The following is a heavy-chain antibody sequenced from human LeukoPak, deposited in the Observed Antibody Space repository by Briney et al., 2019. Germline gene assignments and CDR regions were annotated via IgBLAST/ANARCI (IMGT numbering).Heavy chain of an antibody. J-gene: IGHJ4*02. Sequence: SETLSLTCTVSGGSISSNNYYWGWIRQPPGRGLEWIASINDGGSTNYNPSLKSRVTISVDTSKNQFSLKLSSVTAADTAVYYCARGISTVVTHTFDYWGQGTLVTVSS. CDR1: GGSISSNNYY. CDR2: INDGGST. V-gene: IGHV4-39*07. D-gene: IGHD4-23*01. CDR3: ARGISTVVTHTFDY.